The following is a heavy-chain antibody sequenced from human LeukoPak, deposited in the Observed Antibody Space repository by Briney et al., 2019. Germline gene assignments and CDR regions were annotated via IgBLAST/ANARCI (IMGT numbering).Heavy chain of an antibody. CDR3: ARGRSGYCPFDAFDI. CDR2: ISGSGANT. V-gene: IGHV3-23*01. CDR1: GYTFSSYA. Sequence: QPGGSLRLSCTASGYTFSSYAITWVRQAPWEGLEWVSAISGSGANTYYADSVKGRFAASRDNSKDTLYLQMRSLSAEDTAGYYCARGRSGYCPFDAFDIWGHGTWVTVSS. D-gene: IGHD5-18*01. J-gene: IGHJ3*02.